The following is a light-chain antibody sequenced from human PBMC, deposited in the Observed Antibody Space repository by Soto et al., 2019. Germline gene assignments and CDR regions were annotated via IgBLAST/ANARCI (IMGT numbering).Light chain of an antibody. CDR1: TSNIGSNY. J-gene: IGLJ1*01. V-gene: IGLV1-47*01. Sequence: QSALTQPPSASGTPGQRVTISCSGSTSNIGSNYVYWYQQLPGTAPKXXIXXXXXXXXXXXXRFSXXKSGTSAXLXISXLXXXXXXXXXXXAWDDSLSGYVFGTGTKLTVL. CDR2: XXX. CDR3: XAWDDSLSGYV.